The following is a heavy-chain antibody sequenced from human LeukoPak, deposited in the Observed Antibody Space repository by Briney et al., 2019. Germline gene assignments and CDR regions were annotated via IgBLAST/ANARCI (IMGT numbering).Heavy chain of an antibody. V-gene: IGHV4-34*01. D-gene: IGHD2-8*01. J-gene: IGHJ6*02. CDR3: ARDPGIVLMVYADLYGMDV. CDR2: INHSGST. CDR1: GGSFSGYY. Sequence: PSETLSLTCAVYGGSFSGYYWSWIRQPPGKGLEWIGEINHSGSTNYNPSLKSRVTISVDTSKNQFSLKLSSVTAADTAVYYCARDPGIVLMVYADLYGMDVWGQGTTVTVSS.